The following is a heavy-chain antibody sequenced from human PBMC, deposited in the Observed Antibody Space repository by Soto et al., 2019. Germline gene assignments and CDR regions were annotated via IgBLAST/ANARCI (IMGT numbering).Heavy chain of an antibody. CDR3: AKDRSIGWPETADS. D-gene: IGHD6-19*01. CDR2: ISYDGSNK. CDR1: GFTFSSYG. V-gene: IGHV3-30*18. Sequence: QVQLVESGGGVVQPGRSLRLSCAASGFTFSSYGMHWVRQAPGKGLEWVAVISYDGSNKYYADSVKGRFTISRDNSMNTLYLQMNSLRAEDTAVYYCAKDRSIGWPETADSWCQGTLVTVSS. J-gene: IGHJ4*02.